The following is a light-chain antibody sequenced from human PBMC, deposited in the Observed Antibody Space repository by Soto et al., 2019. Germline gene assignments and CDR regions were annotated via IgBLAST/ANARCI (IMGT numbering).Light chain of an antibody. Sequence: QSVLTQPASVSGSPGQSITISCTGTSSDVGSYNLVSWYQQHPGKAPKLMIYEGSKRPSGVSNRFCGSKSGNTASLTISGLQAEDEADYYCCSYAGSSTYVFGTGTKVTVL. J-gene: IGLJ1*01. CDR2: EGS. V-gene: IGLV2-23*01. CDR3: CSYAGSSTYV. CDR1: SSDVGSYNL.